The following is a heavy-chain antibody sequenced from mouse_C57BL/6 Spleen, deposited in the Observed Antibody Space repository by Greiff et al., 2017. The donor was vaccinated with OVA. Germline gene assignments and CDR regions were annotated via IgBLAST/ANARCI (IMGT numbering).Heavy chain of an antibody. J-gene: IGHJ3*01. Sequence: QVQLQQPGAELVRPGSSVKLSCKASGYTFTSYWMHWVKQRPIQGLEWIGNIDPSDSETHYNQKFKDKATLTVDKSSSTAYMQLSSLTSEDSAVYYCAREGIYGNYAWFADWGQGTLVTVSA. CDR3: AREGIYGNYAWFAD. D-gene: IGHD2-1*01. V-gene: IGHV1-52*01. CDR1: GYTFTSYW. CDR2: IDPSDSET.